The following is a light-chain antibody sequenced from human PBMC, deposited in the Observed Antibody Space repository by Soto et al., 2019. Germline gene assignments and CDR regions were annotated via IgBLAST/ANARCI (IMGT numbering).Light chain of an antibody. V-gene: IGKV1-39*01. CDR2: AAS. CDR1: PSISSY. Sequence: DMQMTQSPSSLSASVGDRITITCRASPSISSYLNWYQQKPGKAPKLLIYAASTLQSGVPSRFSGGGSGTDFTLTISSLQPEDFATYYCQQSYNTPITFGQGTRLEI. CDR3: QQSYNTPIT. J-gene: IGKJ5*01.